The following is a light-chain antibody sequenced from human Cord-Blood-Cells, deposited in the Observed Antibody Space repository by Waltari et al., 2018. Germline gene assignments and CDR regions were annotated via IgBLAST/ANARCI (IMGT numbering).Light chain of an antibody. J-gene: IGKJ1*01. Sequence: DIQLTQSPSFLSASVGDRVTITCRASQGISSYLAWYQQKPGKAPKLLIYAASTLQSGVPSRFSGSGSGTEFTLTISSLKPEDFATYCCQQLNSYPRTFGQGTKVEIK. V-gene: IGKV1-9*01. CDR1: QGISSY. CDR2: AAS. CDR3: QQLNSYPRT.